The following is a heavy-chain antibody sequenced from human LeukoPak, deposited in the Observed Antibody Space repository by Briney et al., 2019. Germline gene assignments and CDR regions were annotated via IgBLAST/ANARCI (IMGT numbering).Heavy chain of an antibody. Sequence: GGSLRLSCAASGFTFSSYAMHWVRQAPGKGLEWVAVISYDGSNKYYADSVKGRFTISRDNSKNTLYLQMNSLRAEDTAVYYCARDDREFRPGTDYWGQGTLVTVSS. CDR3: ARDDREFRPGTDY. CDR1: GFTFSSYA. D-gene: IGHD3-10*01. CDR2: ISYDGSNK. V-gene: IGHV3-30*04. J-gene: IGHJ4*02.